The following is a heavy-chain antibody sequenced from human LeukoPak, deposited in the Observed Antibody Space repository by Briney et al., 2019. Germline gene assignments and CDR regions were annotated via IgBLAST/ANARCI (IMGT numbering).Heavy chain of an antibody. CDR1: GFTFSSYW. CDR2: IKQDGSEK. CDR3: ARSRSGGSLNWFDP. J-gene: IGHJ5*02. Sequence: GGSLRLSCAASGFTFSSYWMSWVRQAPGKGLEWVANIKQDGSEKYYVDSVKGRFTISRDNAKNSLYLQMNSLRAEDTAVYYCARSRSGGSLNWFDPWGQGTLVTVSS. D-gene: IGHD2-15*01. V-gene: IGHV3-7*01.